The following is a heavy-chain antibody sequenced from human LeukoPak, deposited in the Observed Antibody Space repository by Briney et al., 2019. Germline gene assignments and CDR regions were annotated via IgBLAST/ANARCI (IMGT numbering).Heavy chain of an antibody. CDR1: GFTFSSYG. Sequence: TGGSLRLSCAASGFTFSSYGMPWVRQAPGKGLEWVAVISYDGSNKYYADSVKGRFTISRDNSKNTLYLQMNSLRAEDTAVYYCAMKGKYYDFWSGYYSSSEHTLYGMDVWGQGTTVTVSS. CDR3: AMKGKYYDFWSGYYSSSEHTLYGMDV. J-gene: IGHJ6*02. CDR2: ISYDGSNK. D-gene: IGHD3-3*01. V-gene: IGHV3-30*03.